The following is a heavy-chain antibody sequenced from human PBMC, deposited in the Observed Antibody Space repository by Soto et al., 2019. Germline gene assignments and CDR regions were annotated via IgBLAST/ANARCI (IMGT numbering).Heavy chain of an antibody. V-gene: IGHV4-39*01. Sequence: SETLSLTCTVSGGSISSSSYYWGWIRQPPGKGLEWIGSIYYSGSTYYNPSLKSRVTISVDTSRNQFSLKLSSVAAADTAVYYCARLGYSNSAWFDPWGQGTLVTVSS. CDR2: IYYSGST. CDR3: ARLGYSNSAWFDP. D-gene: IGHD6-6*01. CDR1: GGSISSSSYY. J-gene: IGHJ5*02.